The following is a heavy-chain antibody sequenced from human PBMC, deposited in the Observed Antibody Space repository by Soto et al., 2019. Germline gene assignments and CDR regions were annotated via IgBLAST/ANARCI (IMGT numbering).Heavy chain of an antibody. CDR3: ARDSFATGSLDP. CDR2: IKVDGSDK. CDR1: GFTFSSYW. Sequence: GSLRLSCAASGFTFSSYWMTWVRQAPGKGLEWVANIKVDGSDKYYADSVKGRFTISRDNAKNSLYLQMNSLTAEDTAVYHCARDSFATGSLDPWGQGRLVTISS. V-gene: IGHV3-7*01. J-gene: IGHJ5*02. D-gene: IGHD1-1*01.